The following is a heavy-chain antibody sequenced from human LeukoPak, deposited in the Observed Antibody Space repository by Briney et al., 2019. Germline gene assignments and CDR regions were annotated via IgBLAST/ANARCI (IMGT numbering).Heavy chain of an antibody. Sequence: ASVKVSCKVSGYTLTELSMHWVRQAPGKGLEWMGGFDPEDGETIYAQKFQGRVTMTEDTSTDTAYMELRSLRSDDTAVYYCARATKWNYAFDIWGQGTMVTVSS. J-gene: IGHJ3*02. D-gene: IGHD1-7*01. CDR3: ARATKWNYAFDI. CDR2: FDPEDGET. CDR1: GYTLTELS. V-gene: IGHV1-24*01.